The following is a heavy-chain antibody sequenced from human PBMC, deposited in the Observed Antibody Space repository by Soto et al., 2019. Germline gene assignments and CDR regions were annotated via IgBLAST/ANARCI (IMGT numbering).Heavy chain of an antibody. CDR3: ARHPSDFWFDP. Sequence: SETLSLTCIVSGGSISSNDFYWSWIRQHPGKGLEWIGYIYYSGNTYYNPSLKSRVTILVDTSKNQFSLKVSSVTAADTAVYYCARHPSDFWFDPWGQGTLVTVSS. J-gene: IGHJ5*02. CDR2: IYYSGNT. CDR1: GGSISSNDFY. D-gene: IGHD2-21*02. V-gene: IGHV4-31*03.